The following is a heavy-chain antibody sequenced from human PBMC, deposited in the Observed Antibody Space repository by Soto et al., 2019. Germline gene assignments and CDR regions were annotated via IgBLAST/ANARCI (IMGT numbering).Heavy chain of an antibody. CDR1: GFTFSSYA. CDR3: AKDWGDYDITSLRYNWFDP. Sequence: GGSLRLSCAASGFTFSSYAMSWVRQAPGKGLEWVSAISGSGGSTYYADSVKGRFTISRDNSKNTLYLQLNSLRAEDTAVYYCAKDWGDYDITSLRYNWFDPWGQGTLVTVSS. D-gene: IGHD3-9*01. CDR2: ISGSGGST. J-gene: IGHJ5*02. V-gene: IGHV3-23*01.